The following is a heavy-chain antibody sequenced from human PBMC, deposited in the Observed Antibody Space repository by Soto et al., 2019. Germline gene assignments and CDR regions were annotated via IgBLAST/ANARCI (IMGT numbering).Heavy chain of an antibody. D-gene: IGHD2-21*02. J-gene: IGHJ6*02. CDR3: AREGAAYCGGDCYSYYYGMDV. CDR2: IYSGGST. V-gene: IGHV3-53*01. CDR1: GFTVSSNY. Sequence: GGSLRLSCAASGFTVSSNYMSWVRQAPGKGLEWVSVIYSGGSTYYADSVKGRFTISRDNSKNTLYLQMNSLRAEDTAVYYCAREGAAYCGGDCYSYYYGMDVWGHGTTVTFSS.